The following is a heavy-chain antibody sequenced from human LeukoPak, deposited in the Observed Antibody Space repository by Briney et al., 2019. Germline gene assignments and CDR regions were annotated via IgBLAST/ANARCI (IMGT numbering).Heavy chain of an antibody. J-gene: IGHJ4*02. V-gene: IGHV4-38-2*02. Sequence: SETLSLTCTVSGYSISSGYYWGWIRQPPGKGLEWIGSLSHSGSTYYNPSLKSRVTISVDTSKNQFSLRLRSVTAADTAVYYCARDHSSSSEDYWGQGTLVTVSS. D-gene: IGHD6-13*01. CDR3: ARDHSSSSEDY. CDR1: GYSISSGYY. CDR2: LSHSGST.